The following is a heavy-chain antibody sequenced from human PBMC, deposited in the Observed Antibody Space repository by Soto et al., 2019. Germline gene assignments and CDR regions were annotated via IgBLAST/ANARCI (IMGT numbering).Heavy chain of an antibody. D-gene: IGHD6-19*01. V-gene: IGHV2-70*01. CDR1: GFSLSTSGMC. CDR2: IDWDDDK. Sequence: SGPTLVNPTQTLTLTCTFSGFSLSTSGMCVSWIRQPPGKALEWLALIDWDDDKYYSTSLKTRLTISKDTSKNQVVLTMTNMDPVDTATYYCARMGYSSGWYGGGEYWGQGTLVTVSS. CDR3: ARMGYSSGWYGGGEY. J-gene: IGHJ4*02.